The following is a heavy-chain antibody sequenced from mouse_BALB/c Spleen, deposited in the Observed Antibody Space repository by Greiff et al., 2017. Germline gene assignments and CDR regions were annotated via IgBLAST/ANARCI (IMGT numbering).Heavy chain of an antibody. CDR2: ISSGGST. CDR3: ARAFYDGYYESFDV. Sequence: EVQLVESGGGLVKPGGSLKLSCAASGFTFSSYAMSWVRQTPEKRLEWVASISSGGSTYYPDSVKGRFTISRDNARNILYLQMSSLRSEDTAMYYCARAFYDGYYESFDVWGAGTTVTVSS. J-gene: IGHJ1*01. V-gene: IGHV5-6-5*01. CDR1: GFTFSSYA. D-gene: IGHD2-3*01.